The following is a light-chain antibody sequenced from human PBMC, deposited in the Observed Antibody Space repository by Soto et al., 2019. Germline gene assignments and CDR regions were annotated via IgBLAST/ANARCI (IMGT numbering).Light chain of an antibody. CDR3: QQYNSYGT. CDR1: QSISSW. J-gene: IGKJ1*01. CDR2: KAS. Sequence: DIQMTQSPSTLSASVGDRVTITCRASQSISSWLAWYQQKPGKAPKLLIYKASSLESGVPSRFSGSGSGTEFTLTISSLHPDDFATYYCQQYNSYGTFGQGTKVEIK. V-gene: IGKV1-5*03.